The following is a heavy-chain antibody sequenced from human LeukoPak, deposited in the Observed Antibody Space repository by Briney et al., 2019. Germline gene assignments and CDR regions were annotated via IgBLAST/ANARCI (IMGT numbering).Heavy chain of an antibody. J-gene: IGHJ3*02. CDR2: ISYDGSNK. CDR1: GFTFSSYA. D-gene: IGHD6-19*01. V-gene: IGHV3-30*04. CDR3: ARDQGIAVAGPNAFDI. Sequence: GGSLRLSCAASGFTFSSYAMHWVRQAPGKGLEWVAVISYDGSNKYYADSVKGRFTISRDNSKNTLYLQMNSLRAEDTAVYYCARDQGIAVAGPNAFDIWGQGTMVTVSS.